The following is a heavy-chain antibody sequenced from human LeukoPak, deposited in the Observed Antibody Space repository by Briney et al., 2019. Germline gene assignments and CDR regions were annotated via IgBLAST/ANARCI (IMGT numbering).Heavy chain of an antibody. CDR2: ISGSGGST. Sequence: GGSLRLSCTVSGFTVSSNSMSWVRQAPGKGLEWVSAISGSGGSTYYADSVKGRFTISRDNSKNTLYLQMNSLRAEDTAVYYCAKVGPYYYGSGSSAYYFDYWGQGTLVTVSS. CDR3: AKVGPYYYGSGSSAYYFDY. V-gene: IGHV3-23*01. J-gene: IGHJ4*02. CDR1: GFTVSSNS. D-gene: IGHD3-10*01.